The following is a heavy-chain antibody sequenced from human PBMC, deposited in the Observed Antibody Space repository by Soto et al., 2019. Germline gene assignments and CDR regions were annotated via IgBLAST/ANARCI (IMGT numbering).Heavy chain of an antibody. CDR1: GFTFDDYA. CDR3: AKDSSFGVVTYYFDY. Sequence: EVQLVESGGGLVQPGRSLRLSCAASGFTFDDYAMHWVRQAPGKGLEWVSGISWNSGSIGYADSVKGRFTISRDNAKNSLYLQMNSLRAEDTALYYCAKDSSFGVVTYYFDYWGQGTLVTGSS. V-gene: IGHV3-9*01. D-gene: IGHD3-3*01. J-gene: IGHJ4*02. CDR2: ISWNSGSI.